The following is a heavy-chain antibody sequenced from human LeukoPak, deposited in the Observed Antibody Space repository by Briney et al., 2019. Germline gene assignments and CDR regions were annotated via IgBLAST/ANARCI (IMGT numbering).Heavy chain of an antibody. CDR3: ARDYCDSSGRPV. Sequence: SETLSLTCTVSGGSISSSSYYWGWIRQPPGKGLEWIGSIYYSGSTYYNPSLKSRVTISVDTSKNQFSLKLSSVTAADTAVYYCARDYCDSSGRPVWGQGTLVTVSS. CDR2: IYYSGST. CDR1: GGSISSSSYY. V-gene: IGHV4-39*01. D-gene: IGHD3-22*01. J-gene: IGHJ4*02.